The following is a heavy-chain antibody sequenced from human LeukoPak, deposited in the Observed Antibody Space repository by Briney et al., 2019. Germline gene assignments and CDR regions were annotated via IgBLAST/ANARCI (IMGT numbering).Heavy chain of an antibody. Sequence: GGSLRLSCAASGFTFSSYEMNALREAPGKSLEGVSYISRSGSPIYYADSVKGRFTISRDNAKSSLDLQLNRLRAEDTAVLYCATETPAVATFVGYWGQGTLVTVSS. CDR1: GFTFSSYE. J-gene: IGHJ4*02. CDR3: ATETPAVATFVGY. CDR2: ISRSGSPI. D-gene: IGHD4-11*01. V-gene: IGHV3-48*03.